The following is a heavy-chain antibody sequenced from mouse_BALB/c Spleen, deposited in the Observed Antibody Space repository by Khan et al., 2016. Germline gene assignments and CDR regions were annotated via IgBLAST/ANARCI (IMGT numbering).Heavy chain of an antibody. CDR1: GFNIKDYY. CDR3: TVRFAY. J-gene: IGHJ3*01. Sequence: VQLQQSGAELVRSGALVKLSCTAAGFNIKDYYMHWVKQRPEQGLERIGWCDPEIGDIEYAPKFPGKATMTADTSSNTAYLQLSSLTSADTAVYYCTVRFAYWGQGTLVTVSA. CDR2: CDPEIGDI. V-gene: IGHV14-4*02.